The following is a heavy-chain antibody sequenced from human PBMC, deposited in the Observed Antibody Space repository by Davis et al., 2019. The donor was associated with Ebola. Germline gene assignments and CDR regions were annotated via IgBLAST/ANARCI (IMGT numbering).Heavy chain of an antibody. D-gene: IGHD2-15*01. J-gene: IGHJ4*02. CDR1: GGSFSGYY. CDR2: INHSGST. CDR3: ARLVYCSGGSCYSY. V-gene: IGHV4-34*01. Sequence: PSETLSLTCAVYGGSFSGYYWSWIRQPPGKGLEWIGEINHSGSTNYNPSLKSRVTISVDTSKNQFSLKLSSVTAADTAVYYCARLVYCSGGSCYSYWGQGTLVTVSS.